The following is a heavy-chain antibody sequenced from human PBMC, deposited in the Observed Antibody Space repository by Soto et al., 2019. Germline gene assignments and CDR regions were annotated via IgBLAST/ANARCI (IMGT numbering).Heavy chain of an antibody. CDR3: ARGDSTKIIVTTYYGLDG. D-gene: IGHD3-22*01. J-gene: IGHJ6*02. CDR1: GYSFSDYY. V-gene: IGHV1-69*13. Sequence: SVKVSCKTSGYSFSDYYIYWVRQAPGQGLEWMGGIIPVFGTPHYAQKFQDRVTITADESTSTVYMEVSSLTSEDTAVYYCARGDSTKIIVTTYYGLDGWGQGNTVTVSS. CDR2: IIPVFGTP.